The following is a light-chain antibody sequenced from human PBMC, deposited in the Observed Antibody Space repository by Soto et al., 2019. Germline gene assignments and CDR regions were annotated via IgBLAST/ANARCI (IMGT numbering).Light chain of an antibody. CDR1: SSDVGGYNY. Sequence: QSALTQPRSVSGSPGQSVTMSCTGTSSDVGGYNYVTWYQQHPGKAPKLLIYDVNKRPSGVPDRFSGSKSGNTASLTISGLQAEDEADYYCCSYAGSYTLGIFGGGTQLTVL. J-gene: IGLJ2*01. CDR2: DVN. CDR3: CSYAGSYTLGI. V-gene: IGLV2-11*01.